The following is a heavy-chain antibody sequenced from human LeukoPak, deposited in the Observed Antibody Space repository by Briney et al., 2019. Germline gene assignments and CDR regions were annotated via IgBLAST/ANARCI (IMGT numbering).Heavy chain of an antibody. V-gene: IGHV4-34*01. CDR3: ARGGVATNY. J-gene: IGHJ4*02. D-gene: IGHD5-12*01. CDR2: INHSGST. CDR1: GGSFSGYY. Sequence: SETLSLTCAVYGGSFSGYYWSWIRQPPGKGLEWIGEINHSGSTNYNPSLKSRVTISVDTSKNQFSLKLSSVTAADTAVYCCARGGVATNYWGQGTLVTVSS.